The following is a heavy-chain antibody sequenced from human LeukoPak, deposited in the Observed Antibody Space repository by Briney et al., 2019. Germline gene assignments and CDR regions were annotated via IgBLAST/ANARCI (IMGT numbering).Heavy chain of an antibody. V-gene: IGHV3-23*01. CDR3: AKDRTVGASYWYFDL. J-gene: IGHJ2*01. Sequence: PTGGSLRLSCVASGVTLSNYAMSWARQAPGKGLEWVSGISSSGSGGNTYYADSVKGRFTISRDSSRNTLFLHMNTQRAEDTAIYYCAKDRTVGASYWYFDLWGRGTLVTVSS. CDR1: GVTLSNYA. D-gene: IGHD1-26*01. CDR2: ISSSGSGGNT.